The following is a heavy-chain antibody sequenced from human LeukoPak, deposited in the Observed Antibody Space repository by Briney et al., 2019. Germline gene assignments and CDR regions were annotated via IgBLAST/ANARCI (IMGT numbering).Heavy chain of an antibody. V-gene: IGHV3-23*01. CDR1: GFTFSSYD. CDR3: AKGQLWFGEFSYFDY. Sequence: GGSLRLSCEASGFTFSSYDMNWVRQAPEKGLEWVSVISGSGGSTDYADSVKGRFSISRDNSKNTLYLQMNSLIAEDTAVYYCAKGQLWFGEFSYFDYWGQGTLVTVSS. CDR2: ISGSGGST. D-gene: IGHD3-10*01. J-gene: IGHJ4*02.